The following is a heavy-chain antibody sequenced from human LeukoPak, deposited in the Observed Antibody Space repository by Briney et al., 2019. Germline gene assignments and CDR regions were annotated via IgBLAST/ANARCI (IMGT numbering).Heavy chain of an antibody. CDR2: IH. V-gene: IGHV4-38-2*02. CDR1: GFSIISGYY. D-gene: IGHD1-1*01. CDR3: VRSQRLLPSDS. Sequence: TTSETLSLTCSVSGFSIISGYYWGWIRQPLGKGPQWIGSIHYYNPSLQSRVTISIDTSQNQFSLNLNSVTAADTAMYFCVRSQRLLPSDSWGQGSLVTVSS. J-gene: IGHJ5*02.